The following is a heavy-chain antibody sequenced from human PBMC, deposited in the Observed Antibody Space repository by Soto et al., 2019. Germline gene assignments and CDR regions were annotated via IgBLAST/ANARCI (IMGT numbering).Heavy chain of an antibody. CDR3: ARAPGGYCSSTSCYGASFDI. D-gene: IGHD2-2*03. CDR1: GDSVSSNSAA. J-gene: IGHJ3*02. CDR2: TYYRSKWYN. Sequence: QTLSLTCAISGDSVSSNSAAWNWIRQSPSRGLEWLGRTYYRSKWYNDYAVSVKSRITINPDTSKNQFSLQLNSVTPEDTAVYYCARAPGGYCSSTSCYGASFDIWGQGTMVTVSS. V-gene: IGHV6-1*01.